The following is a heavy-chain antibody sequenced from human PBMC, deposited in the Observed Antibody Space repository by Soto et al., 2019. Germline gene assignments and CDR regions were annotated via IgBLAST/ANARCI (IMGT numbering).Heavy chain of an antibody. CDR2: IYYSGST. V-gene: IGHV4-59*01. CDR1: GGPFSDFY. J-gene: IGHJ4*02. CDR3: GRVGGLAACTFLY. Sequence: SETLSLTCTVSGGPFSDFYWSWIRQPPGKGLEWIGHIYYSGSTNNSPSLKSRVTISVDTNKSEFSLKLRSMSPADTAVYCCGRVGGLAACTFLYWGPGTPVTVSS. D-gene: IGHD6-13*01.